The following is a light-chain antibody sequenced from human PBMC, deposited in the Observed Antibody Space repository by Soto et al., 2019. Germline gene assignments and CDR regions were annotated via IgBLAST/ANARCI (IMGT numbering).Light chain of an antibody. V-gene: IGKV3-20*01. CDR2: AAS. CDR1: QSVSSSY. J-gene: IGKJ2*01. Sequence: EIVLTQSPGTLSLSPGEEATLSCRASQSVSSSYLAWYQQKPGQTPRLLICAASSRATGIPDRFSGSGSGTDFTLTISRLEPEDFAVYYCQQYVNSLYTFGQGTKLEIK. CDR3: QQYVNSLYT.